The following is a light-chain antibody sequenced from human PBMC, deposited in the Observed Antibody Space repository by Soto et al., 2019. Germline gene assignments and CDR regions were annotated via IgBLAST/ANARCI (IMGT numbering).Light chain of an antibody. CDR1: SSNIGAGYD. CDR2: GNT. J-gene: IGLJ3*02. CDR3: QSYDSRLRGV. V-gene: IGLV1-40*01. Sequence: QSVLTQPPSVSGAPGQRVTISCTGSSSNIGAGYDVQWYQQFPGTAPQLLFYGNTNRPSGVPDRFSASKSGTSASLAITGLQAEDEADYYCQSYDSRLRGVFGGGTKLTVL.